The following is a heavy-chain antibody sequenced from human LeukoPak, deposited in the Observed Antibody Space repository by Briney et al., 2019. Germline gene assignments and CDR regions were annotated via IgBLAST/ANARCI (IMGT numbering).Heavy chain of an antibody. CDR3: ARSSRELRGYAPWELMPPF. J-gene: IGHJ4*02. CDR2: IRQDGSQK. D-gene: IGHD4-23*01. Sequence: PGGSLRLSCAASGFTFSSYWMSWVRQAPGKGLEWVATIRQDGSQKYYVDSVKGRFTISRDNAKNSLYLQMNSLRAEDTAVYYCARSSRELRGYAPWELMPPFWGQGTLVTVSS. CDR1: GFTFSSYW. V-gene: IGHV3-7*01.